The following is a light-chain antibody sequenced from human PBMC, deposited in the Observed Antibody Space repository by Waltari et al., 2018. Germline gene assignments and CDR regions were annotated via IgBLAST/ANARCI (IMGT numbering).Light chain of an antibody. Sequence: DIQMTQSPSSLSASVRDRVTITCRASQGIRNYLAWYQQKPGKVPKVLIYAASTLQSGVPSRFSGSGSGTDFSLTISSLQPEDVATYYCLKYISAPWTFGQGTTVEIK. J-gene: IGKJ1*01. V-gene: IGKV1-27*01. CDR1: QGIRNY. CDR3: LKYISAPWT. CDR2: AAS.